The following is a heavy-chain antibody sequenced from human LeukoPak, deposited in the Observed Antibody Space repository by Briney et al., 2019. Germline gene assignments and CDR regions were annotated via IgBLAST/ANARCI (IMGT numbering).Heavy chain of an antibody. CDR3: CTEYYGSANFNY. D-gene: IGHD3-10*01. Sequence: PGGSLRLSCAASGFSFRDAWMSWVRQAPGKGLEWIGHIKSNIFGGATDYAAPVKGRFTISRDDSKNTQFLQMNSLKTEDTAVYYCCTEYYGSANFNYWGQGTLVTVSS. CDR1: GFSFRDAW. CDR2: IKSNIFGGAT. J-gene: IGHJ4*02. V-gene: IGHV3-15*01.